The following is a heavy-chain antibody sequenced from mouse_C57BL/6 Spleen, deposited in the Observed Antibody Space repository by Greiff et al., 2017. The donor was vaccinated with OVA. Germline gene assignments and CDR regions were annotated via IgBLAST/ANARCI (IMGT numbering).Heavy chain of an antibody. J-gene: IGHJ3*01. CDR2: IYPSDSET. D-gene: IGHD2-1*01. Sequence: VKLQQPGAELVRPGSSVKLSCKASGYTFTSYWMDWVKQRPGQGLEWIGNIYPSDSETHYNQKFKDKATLTVDKSSSTAYMQLSSLTSEDSAVYYCATGNYGFAYWGQGTLVTVSA. CDR3: ATGNYGFAY. CDR1: GYTFTSYW. V-gene: IGHV1-61*01.